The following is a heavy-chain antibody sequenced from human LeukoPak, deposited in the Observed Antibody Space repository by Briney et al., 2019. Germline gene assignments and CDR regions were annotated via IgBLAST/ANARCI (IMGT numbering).Heavy chain of an antibody. CDR2: ISSSSSYI. V-gene: IGHV3-21*01. CDR1: GFTFSSYS. J-gene: IGHJ4*02. CDR3: ASPRATTVTLATSFAY. Sequence: PGGSLRLSCAASGFTFSSYSMNWVRQAPGKGLEWVSSISSSSSYIYYADSVKGRFTISRDNAKNSLYLQMNSLRAEDTAVYYCASPRATTVTLATSFAYGGQGTLVTVSS. D-gene: IGHD4-11*01.